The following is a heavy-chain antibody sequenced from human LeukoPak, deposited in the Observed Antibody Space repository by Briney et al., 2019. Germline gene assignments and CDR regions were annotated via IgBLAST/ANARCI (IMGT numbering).Heavy chain of an antibody. Sequence: GGSLRLSCAASGFTFSSYAMHWVRQAPGKGLEWVAVISYVGSNKYYADSVKGRFTISRDNSKNTLYLQMNSLRAEDTAVYYCARDLGGYYGSGSQPPYFDYWGQGTLVTVSS. V-gene: IGHV3-30-3*01. CDR2: ISYVGSNK. D-gene: IGHD3-10*01. CDR1: GFTFSSYA. CDR3: ARDLGGYYGSGSQPPYFDY. J-gene: IGHJ4*02.